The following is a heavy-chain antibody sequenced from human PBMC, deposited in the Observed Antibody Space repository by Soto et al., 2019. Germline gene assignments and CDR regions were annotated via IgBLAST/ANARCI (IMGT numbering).Heavy chain of an antibody. CDR3: ASPFPYYYDCSGYYSAFGI. D-gene: IGHD3-22*01. Sequence: PGGSLRLFCVASGFSFSSYTMNCVRQAAGKGLERVSYITSSGSATYYADSVKGRFPISRDNGRNSLYLQMTSLRDEDTAVYYCASPFPYYYDCSGYYSAFGIWGQGTMVTVSS. V-gene: IGHV3-48*02. CDR2: ITSSGSAT. J-gene: IGHJ3*02. CDR1: GFSFSSYT.